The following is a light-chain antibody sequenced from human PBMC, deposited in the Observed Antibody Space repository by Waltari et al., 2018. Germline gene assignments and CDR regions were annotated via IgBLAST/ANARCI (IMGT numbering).Light chain of an antibody. CDR2: DAS. V-gene: IGKV3-11*01. J-gene: IGKJ2*01. Sequence: EVVLTQSPATLSLSPGERATLYCRASQSVSSDLAWYQQKPGQDPRRLHFDASNRATGIPARFSGSGSGTDFTLTISSLEPEDFAVYYCPQRSKWPLYTFGPGPTLEI. CDR3: PQRSKWPLYT. CDR1: QSVSSD.